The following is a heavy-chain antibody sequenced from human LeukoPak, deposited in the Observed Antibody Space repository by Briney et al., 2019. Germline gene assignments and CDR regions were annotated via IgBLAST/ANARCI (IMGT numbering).Heavy chain of an antibody. CDR1: GYIFTIYA. V-gene: IGHV1-3*01. D-gene: IGHD6-19*01. Sequence: ALVKVSCKASGYIFTIYAIHWVRQVPGQRLEWMGWINAGNGNTKYSQKIQGRVTITRDTSATTAYVEVSSLRSEDTAVYYCARGIEATSGWYVLDYWGQGTLVTVSS. CDR2: INAGNGNT. CDR3: ARGIEATSGWYVLDY. J-gene: IGHJ4*02.